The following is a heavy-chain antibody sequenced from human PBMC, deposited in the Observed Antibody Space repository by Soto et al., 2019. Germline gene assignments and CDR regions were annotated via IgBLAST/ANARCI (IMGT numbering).Heavy chain of an antibody. D-gene: IGHD2-15*01. CDR1: GYTFTSYG. CDR3: ARSPGAYCSGGSCYPGPDTY. CDR2: ISAYNGNT. J-gene: IGHJ4*02. Sequence: GASVKVSCKASGYTFTSYGISWVRQAPGQGLEWMGWISAYNGNTNYAQKLQGRVTMTTDTSTSTAYMELRSLRSDDTAVYYCARSPGAYCSGGSCYPGPDTYWGQGTLVTAPQ. V-gene: IGHV1-18*01.